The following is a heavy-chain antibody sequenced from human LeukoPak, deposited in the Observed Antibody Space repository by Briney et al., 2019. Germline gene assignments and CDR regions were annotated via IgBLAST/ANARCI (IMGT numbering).Heavy chain of an antibody. D-gene: IGHD2-21*02. CDR1: GGTFSSYD. Sequence: SVKVSCKASGGTFSSYDISWVLQAPGQGLEWMGRIIPIFGTANYAQKFQGRVTITTDESTSTAYMELSSLRSEDTAVYYCARVGYCGGDCSIYDYWGQGTLVTVSS. V-gene: IGHV1-69*05. CDR3: ARVGYCGGDCSIYDY. J-gene: IGHJ4*02. CDR2: IIPIFGTA.